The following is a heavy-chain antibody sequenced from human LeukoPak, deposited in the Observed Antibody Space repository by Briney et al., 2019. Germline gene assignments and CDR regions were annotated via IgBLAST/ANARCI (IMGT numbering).Heavy chain of an antibody. J-gene: IGHJ4*02. V-gene: IGHV1-18*04. CDR3: ARRHCSSTSCYPLDY. D-gene: IGHD2-2*01. CDR1: GYTFTSYG. CDR2: ISAYNGNT. Sequence: GASVKVSCKASGYTFTSYGISWVRQAPGQGLEWMGWISAYNGNTDYAQKLQGRVTMTTDTSTSTAYMELRSLGSDDTAVYYCARRHCSSTSCYPLDYWGQGTLVTVSS.